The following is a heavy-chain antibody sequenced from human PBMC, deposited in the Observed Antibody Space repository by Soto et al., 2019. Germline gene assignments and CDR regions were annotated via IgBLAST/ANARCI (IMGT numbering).Heavy chain of an antibody. D-gene: IGHD5-18*01. J-gene: IGHJ4*02. CDR2: IKEDGGEK. CDR1: GFTFISSW. Sequence: GGSLRLSCAASGFTFISSWMNWGRQAPGKGLEWVAGIKEDGGEKYYVDFVKGRFTISRDNVENSLYLQMNSLRGEDTAVYFCARDRGYSCFDYWGLGTLVTVS. CDR3: ARDRGYSCFDY. V-gene: IGHV3-7*01.